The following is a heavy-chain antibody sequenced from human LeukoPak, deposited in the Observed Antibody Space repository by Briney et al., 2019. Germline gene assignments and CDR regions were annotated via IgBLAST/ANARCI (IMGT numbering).Heavy chain of an antibody. J-gene: IGHJ4*02. V-gene: IGHV4-38-2*02. CDR2: IYHSGTT. CDR1: GYSISSGYY. Sequence: SETLSLTCIVSGYSISSGYYWAWIRQPPGKGLEWIATIYHSGTTYYNPSLKSRVTISADTSQNQFSLKLSSVTAADTAVYYCARYLSGFGEQKVFDCWGQGTLVTVSS. D-gene: IGHD3-10*01. CDR3: ARYLSGFGEQKVFDC.